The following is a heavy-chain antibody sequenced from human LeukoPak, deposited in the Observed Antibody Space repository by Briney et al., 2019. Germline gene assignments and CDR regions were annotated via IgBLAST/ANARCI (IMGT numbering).Heavy chain of an antibody. CDR3: AKDGSRRYDFWSGYFDY. CDR1: GFSFSNYW. Sequence: GGSLRLSCTASGFSFSNYWMSWIRQAPGKGLEWVANLNEDGSVKYYVDSVKGRFTISRDNAKNSVFLQMNSLRAEDTAVYYCAKDGSRRYDFWSGYFDYWGQGTLVTVSS. V-gene: IGHV3-7*03. J-gene: IGHJ4*02. CDR2: LNEDGSVK. D-gene: IGHD3-3*01.